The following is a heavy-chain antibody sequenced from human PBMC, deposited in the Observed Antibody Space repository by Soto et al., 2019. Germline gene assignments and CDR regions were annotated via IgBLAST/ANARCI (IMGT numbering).Heavy chain of an antibody. CDR2: ISYDGSNK. V-gene: IGHV3-30-3*01. Sequence: QVQLVESGGGVVQPGRSLRLSCAASGFPFSSYAMHWVRQAPGKGLEWVAVISYDGSNKYYADSVKGRFTISRDNAKNPLYLQMPSLRAEDTAVYYGARDKPPYSRGWHNPHLDYGGQEPLVTFPS. CDR1: GFPFSSYA. J-gene: IGHJ4*02. D-gene: IGHD6-19*01. CDR3: ARDKPPYSRGWHNPHLDY.